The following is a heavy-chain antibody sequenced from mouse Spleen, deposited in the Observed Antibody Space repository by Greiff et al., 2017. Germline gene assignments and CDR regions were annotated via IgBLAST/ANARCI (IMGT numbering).Heavy chain of an antibody. V-gene: IGHV1-7*01. CDR3: ARPGNYGNYEGAWFAY. CDR1: GYTFTSYW. J-gene: IGHJ3*01. CDR2: INPSSGYT. D-gene: IGHD2-1*01. Sequence: QVHVKQSGAELAKPGASVKLSCKASGYTFTSYWMHWVKQRPGQGLEWIGYINPSSGYTKYNQKFKDKATLTADKSSSTAYMQLSSLTYEDSAVYYCARPGNYGNYEGAWFAYWGQGTLVTVSA.